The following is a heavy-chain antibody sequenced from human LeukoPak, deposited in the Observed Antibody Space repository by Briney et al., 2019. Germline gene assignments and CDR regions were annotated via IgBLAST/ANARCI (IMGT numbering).Heavy chain of an antibody. V-gene: IGHV4-61*02. D-gene: IGHD2-8*02. J-gene: IGHJ4*02. Sequence: PSQTLSLTCSVSGTSINRGTHYWSWGRQAAGKGLEWIGRVYATGNTNYNPSLWSRLSISIDTSRNQFSLRLGSVTAADTAIYYCARDRSYYSDTGADYWGQGKMVIVSS. CDR1: GTSINRGTHY. CDR3: ARDRSYYSDTGADY. CDR2: VYATGNT.